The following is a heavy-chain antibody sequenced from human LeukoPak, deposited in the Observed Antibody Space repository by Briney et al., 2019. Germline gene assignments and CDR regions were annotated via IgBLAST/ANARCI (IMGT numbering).Heavy chain of an antibody. CDR3: AGAPPRYCSGGSCSRQKTNWFDP. V-gene: IGHV4-34*01. J-gene: IGHJ5*02. Sequence: SETLSLTCAAYGGSFSGYYWSWIRQPPGKGLEWIGEINHSGSTNYNPSLKSRVTISVDTSKNQFSLKLSSVTAADTAVYYCAGAPPRYCSGGSCSRQKTNWFDPWGQGTLVTVSS. D-gene: IGHD2-15*01. CDR2: INHSGST. CDR1: GGSFSGYY.